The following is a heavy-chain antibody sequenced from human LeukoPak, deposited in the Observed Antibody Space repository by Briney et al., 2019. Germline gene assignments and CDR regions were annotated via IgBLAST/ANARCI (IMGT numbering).Heavy chain of an antibody. V-gene: IGHV3-21*01. J-gene: IGHJ4*02. Sequence: GGSLSLSCAASGFTFSSNSMNWFRQAPGKGLEWVSSISSSSGYIYYADSVKGRFTISRDNAKNSLYLQMNSLRAEDTAVYYCARDWGGWGQGTLVTVSS. CDR2: ISSSSGYI. CDR1: GFTFSSNS. CDR3: ARDWGG. D-gene: IGHD3-10*01.